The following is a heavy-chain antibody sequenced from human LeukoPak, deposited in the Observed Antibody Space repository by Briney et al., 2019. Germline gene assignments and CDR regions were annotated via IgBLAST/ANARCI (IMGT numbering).Heavy chain of an antibody. J-gene: IGHJ5*02. V-gene: IGHV4-4*07. CDR1: GGAISSYY. Sequence: SETLSLTCTVSGGAISSYYWSWIRQPAGKGLEWIGRIYTSGSTNYNPSLKSRVTMSVDTSKNQFSLKLSSVTAADTAVYYCARDVAAAGTEVNWFDPWGQGTLVTVSS. CDR2: IYTSGST. D-gene: IGHD6-13*01. CDR3: ARDVAAAGTEVNWFDP.